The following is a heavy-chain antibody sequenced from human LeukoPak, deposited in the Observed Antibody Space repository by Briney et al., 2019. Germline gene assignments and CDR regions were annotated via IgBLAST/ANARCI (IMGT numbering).Heavy chain of an antibody. CDR3: AKDPYYYGSGSYSPSPYYFDY. V-gene: IGHV3-23*01. CDR1: RFVFTNYY. D-gene: IGHD3-10*01. CDR2: ISGSGGST. J-gene: IGHJ4*02. Sequence: GGSLRLSCVASRFVFTNYYMSWVRQTPGKGLEWVSAISGSGGSTYYADSVKGRFTISRDNSKNTLYLQMNSLRAEDTAVYYCAKDPYYYGSGSYSPSPYYFDYWGQGTLVTVSS.